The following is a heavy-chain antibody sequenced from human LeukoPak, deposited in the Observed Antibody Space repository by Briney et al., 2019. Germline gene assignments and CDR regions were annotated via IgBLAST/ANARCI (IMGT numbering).Heavy chain of an antibody. V-gene: IGHV3-7*01. D-gene: IGHD3-10*01. Sequence: QAGGSLRLSCAASGFTFSSYWMTWLRQAPGKGLEWVANIKQDGSEKYYVDSVKGRFTISRDNGKNSLYLQMNSLRAEDTAVYYCAREKYYYGSGSPGHMDVWGKGTTVTVSS. CDR1: GFTFSSYW. CDR3: AREKYYYGSGSPGHMDV. J-gene: IGHJ6*03. CDR2: IKQDGSEK.